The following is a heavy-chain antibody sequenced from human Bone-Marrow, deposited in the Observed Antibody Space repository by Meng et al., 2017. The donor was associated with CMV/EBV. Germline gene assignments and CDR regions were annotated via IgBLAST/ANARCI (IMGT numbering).Heavy chain of an antibody. Sequence: SVKVSCKASGGTFSSYAISWVRQAPGQGLEWMGGIIPILGIANYAQKFQGRVTITTDESTSTAYMELSSLRSEDTAVYYCARVIDYDFWSGSYYYYGMDFWGQGTTVTGYS. CDR1: GGTFSSYA. J-gene: IGHJ6*01. CDR3: ARVIDYDFWSGSYYYYGMDF. CDR2: IIPILGIA. V-gene: IGHV1-69*10. D-gene: IGHD3-3*01.